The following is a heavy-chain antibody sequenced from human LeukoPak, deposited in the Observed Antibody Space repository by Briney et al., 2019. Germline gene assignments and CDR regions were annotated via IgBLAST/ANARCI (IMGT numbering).Heavy chain of an antibody. V-gene: IGHV4-59*01. CDR1: GASISSYY. D-gene: IGHD6-19*01. CDR3: ARLPLGSVKSSSWYHFDL. Sequence: SKTLSFTCTVPGASISSYYWSWIRQPPGQGLEWIGYIYAGGNTHSNPSLKSRVTMSVHTSNYQFSLMLTSVTAAHTALYYCARLPLGSVKSSSWYHFDLWGQGTLVTVSS. CDR2: IYAGGNT. J-gene: IGHJ4*02.